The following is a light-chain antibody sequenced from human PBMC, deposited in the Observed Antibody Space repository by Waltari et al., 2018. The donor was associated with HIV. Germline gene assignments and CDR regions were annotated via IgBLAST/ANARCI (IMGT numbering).Light chain of an antibody. CDR1: QGISGY. Sequence: VIWMTQSPSSLSASTGDRVTITCRTTQGISGYLAWYQQKPGKAPEALIYGASSLQSGVPSRFNGSGSGTDFTLTITCLQSEDFATYYCQQYYSFPPTFGQGTKVEIK. J-gene: IGKJ1*01. CDR3: QQYYSFPPT. V-gene: IGKV1D-8*01. CDR2: GAS.